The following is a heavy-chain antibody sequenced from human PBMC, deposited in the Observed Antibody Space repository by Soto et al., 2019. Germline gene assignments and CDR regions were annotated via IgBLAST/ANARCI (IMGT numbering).Heavy chain of an antibody. D-gene: IGHD3-22*01. CDR2: ISYDGRNK. CDR3: AKDTYYHDSSGYYTFDN. J-gene: IGHJ4*02. Sequence: QVQLVESGGGVVQPGTSLRLSCAASGSTFSSYGMHWVRQAPGKGLEWVAVISYDGRNKRYVDSVKGRFTISRDNSKNTLDLQMNSRRAEDTAMYYCAKDTYYHDSSGYYTFDNWGQGTLVTVSS. V-gene: IGHV3-30*18. CDR1: GSTFSSYG.